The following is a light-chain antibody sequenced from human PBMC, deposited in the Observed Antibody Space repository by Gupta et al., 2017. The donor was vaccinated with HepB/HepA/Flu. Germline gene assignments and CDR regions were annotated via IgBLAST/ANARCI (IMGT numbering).Light chain of an antibody. V-gene: IGKV3-20*01. CDR2: GTS. CDR1: QSVGNNY. CDR3: QHFGTSKRT. Sequence: EFVLTQSPGTLSLSPGERATLSCRASQSVGNNYLAWYQQKPGQAPRLLIYGTSSRATGIPDRFSGSGSGTDFTLTITRLEPEDFAVYYCQHFGTSKRTFGQGTKVEIK. J-gene: IGKJ1*01.